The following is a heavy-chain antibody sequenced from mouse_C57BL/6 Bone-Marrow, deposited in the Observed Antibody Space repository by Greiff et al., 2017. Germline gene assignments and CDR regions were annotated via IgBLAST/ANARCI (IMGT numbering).Heavy chain of an antibody. J-gene: IGHJ3*01. V-gene: IGHV1-7*01. D-gene: IGHD2-12*01. Sequence: QVQLQQSGAELAKPGASVKLSCKASGYTFTSYWMHWVKQRPGQGLEWIGYINPSSGYTKYNQKFKDKATLTADKSSSPAYMQLSRLTYEDSAVYCCAGYSVAWFAYWGQGTLVTVSA. CDR1: GYTFTSYW. CDR2: INPSSGYT. CDR3: AGYSVAWFAY.